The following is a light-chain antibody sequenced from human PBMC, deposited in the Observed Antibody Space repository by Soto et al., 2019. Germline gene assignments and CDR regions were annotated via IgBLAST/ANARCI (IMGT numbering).Light chain of an antibody. Sequence: EMVITQSPATLSVCPGERATLSCRASQSVSSNLAWYQQKPGQAPRLLIYGASTRATGIPARFSGSGSGTDFTLTISSLEPEDFAVYYCQQRLHWPITFGPGTRLEIK. CDR1: QSVSSN. V-gene: IGKV3-15*01. J-gene: IGKJ5*01. CDR2: GAS. CDR3: QQRLHWPIT.